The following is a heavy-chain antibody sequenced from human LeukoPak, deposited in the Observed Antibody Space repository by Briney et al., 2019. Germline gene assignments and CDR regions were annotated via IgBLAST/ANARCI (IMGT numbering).Heavy chain of an antibody. D-gene: IGHD2-15*01. CDR3: TRHSDKYCSGSNCYDYNFYGLDV. V-gene: IGHV3-73*01. Sequence: GGSLSLSCAASGLAFSGSAIHWVRQASGKGLEWVGRIRSKANSFVKTYAASLEGRFTISRDDSSNTAYLQMNSLKTEDTAVHYCTRHSDKYCSGSNCYDYNFYGLDVWGQGTTVTVSS. CDR2: IRSKANSFVK. CDR1: GLAFSGSA. J-gene: IGHJ6*02.